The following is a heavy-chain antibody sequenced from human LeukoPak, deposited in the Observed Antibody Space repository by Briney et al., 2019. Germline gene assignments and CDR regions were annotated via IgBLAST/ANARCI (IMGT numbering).Heavy chain of an antibody. D-gene: IGHD3-22*01. CDR3: ASGRRGYYDSSGYYYPYYFDY. V-gene: IGHV1-69*05. Sequence: SVTLSFKASGGTFSIYAISWVRQPPGQGLEWMGRIIPNFGTTNYAQKFQGRVTITTDESTSTAYMELSSLRSEDTAVYYCASGRRGYYDSSGYYYPYYFDYWGQGTQVTVSS. CDR1: GGTFSIYA. CDR2: IIPNFGTT. J-gene: IGHJ4*02.